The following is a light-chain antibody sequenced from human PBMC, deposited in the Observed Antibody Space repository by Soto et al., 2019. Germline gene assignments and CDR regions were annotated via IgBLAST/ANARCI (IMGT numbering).Light chain of an antibody. J-gene: IGLJ2*01. V-gene: IGLV2-14*01. Sequence: QSALTQPASVSGSPGQSITISCTGTSSDVGGYNYVSWYQQHPGKAPRLMIYDVTSRPSGVSHRFSGSKSGNTASLTISGLQAEDEADYYCTSYTSSNTLLFGGGTQLTVL. CDR1: SSDVGGYNY. CDR3: TSYTSSNTLL. CDR2: DVT.